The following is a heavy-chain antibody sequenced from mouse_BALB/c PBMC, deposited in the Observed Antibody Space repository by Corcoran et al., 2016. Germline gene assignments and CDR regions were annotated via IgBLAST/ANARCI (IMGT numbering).Heavy chain of an antibody. Sequence: LVKTGASVKISCKASGYSFTGYYMHWVKQSHGKSLEWIGYISCYNGATSYNQKFKGKATLTVDTSSSTAYMQFNSLTSEDSAVYYCARGRDYVFAYWGQGTLVTVSA. CDR2: ISCYNGAT. V-gene: IGHV1S34*01. CDR3: ARGRDYVFAY. CDR1: GYSFTGYY. D-gene: IGHD2-4*01. J-gene: IGHJ3*01.